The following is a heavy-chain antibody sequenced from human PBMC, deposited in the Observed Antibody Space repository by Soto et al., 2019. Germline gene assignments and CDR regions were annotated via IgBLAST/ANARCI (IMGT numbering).Heavy chain of an antibody. CDR3: ARDLVSNATGF. CDR2: IWYDGDNK. D-gene: IGHD3-9*01. V-gene: IGHV3-33*01. CDR1: GFIFNNYG. J-gene: IGHJ4*02. Sequence: GGSLRLSCAASGFIFNNYGFNWVRQAPGKGLEWVAVIWYDGDNKYYADSVKGRFTISRDDSKNTVYLQMNSLRGEDTAVYYCARDLVSNATGFWGQGTLVTVS.